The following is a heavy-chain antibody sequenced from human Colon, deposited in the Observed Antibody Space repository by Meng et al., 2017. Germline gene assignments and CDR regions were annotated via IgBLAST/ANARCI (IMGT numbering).Heavy chain of an antibody. V-gene: IGHV4-59*01. J-gene: IGHJ3*01. D-gene: IGHD3-9*01. CDR2: IYDSGST. Sequence: SETLSLTCTVSGASISYYYWSWIRQPPGKGLEWIGYIYDSGSTNYNPSLKSRVTISVDTSKNQLSLKLRSVTAADTAVYYCAREIVSYNILTGDYKADAFDLWGQGTMVTGSS. CDR3: AREIVSYNILTGDYKADAFDL. CDR1: GASISYYY.